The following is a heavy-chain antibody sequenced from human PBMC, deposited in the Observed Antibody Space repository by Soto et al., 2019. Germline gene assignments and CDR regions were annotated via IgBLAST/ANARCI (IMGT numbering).Heavy chain of an antibody. V-gene: IGHV1-3*05. CDR2: IVAANGDT. J-gene: IGHJ5*02. CDR1: GYTFTTYA. CDR3: ARDGATAGTPRNWFDP. D-gene: IGHD6-13*01. Sequence: QVQLVQSGAEEKKPGASVKVSCKASGYTFTTYAVHWVRQAPGQSLEWMGWIVAANGDTSYSQKFQGRVTITRDTXAXXAYMELSSLRSEDTAVYYCARDGATAGTPRNWFDPWGQGTLVTVSS.